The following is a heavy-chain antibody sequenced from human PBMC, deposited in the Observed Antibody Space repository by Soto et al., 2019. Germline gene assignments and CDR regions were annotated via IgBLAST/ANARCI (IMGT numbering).Heavy chain of an antibody. D-gene: IGHD5-12*01. J-gene: IGHJ6*02. CDR1: GFTFRSFG. CDR3: AKNTVGLSRYYYYGMDV. Sequence: GSLRLSCAASGFTFRSFGIHWVRQAPGKGLEWVAVMAYDGSNEYYADSVRGRFTISRDNSKSTVYLQMNSLRPEDTAVYYCAKNTVGLSRYYYYGMDVWGQGTTVTVSS. V-gene: IGHV3-30*18. CDR2: MAYDGSNE.